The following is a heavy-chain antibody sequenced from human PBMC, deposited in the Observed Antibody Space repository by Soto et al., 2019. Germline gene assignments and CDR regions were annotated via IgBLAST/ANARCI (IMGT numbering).Heavy chain of an antibody. V-gene: IGHV1-18*01. D-gene: IGHD3-10*01. CDR2: ISGLNGNT. CDR1: GYSFSTYG. J-gene: IGHJ4*02. CDR3: ARDLFGEDGAGYFDY. Sequence: QVHLVQSGVEVKKPGASVKVSCKASGYSFSTYGISWVRQAPGQGLEWMGWISGLNGNTNYAQNLQGRGTMTTDTSTSTAYMELRSLGFDDTAMYYCARDLFGEDGAGYFDYWGQGTLVTVSS.